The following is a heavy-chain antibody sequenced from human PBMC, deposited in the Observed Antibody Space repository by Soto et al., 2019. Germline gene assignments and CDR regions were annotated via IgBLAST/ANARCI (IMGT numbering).Heavy chain of an antibody. J-gene: IGHJ6*02. CDR1: GDSVTSHY. V-gene: IGHV4-59*02. CDR2: MHYTGCS. Sequence: SETLSLTCSFSGDSVTSHYLTWIRQSPEKGLEWIGYMHYTGCSHYNPSLKSRVTISVDKSKNQFSLKLSSVTAADTAVYYCARAPYSSSWYRGGYYYYYGMDVSGQGTTVTVSS. D-gene: IGHD6-13*01. CDR3: ARAPYSSSWYRGGYYYYYGMDV.